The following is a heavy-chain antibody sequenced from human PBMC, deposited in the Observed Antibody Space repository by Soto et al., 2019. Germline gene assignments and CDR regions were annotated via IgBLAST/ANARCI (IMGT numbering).Heavy chain of an antibody. J-gene: IGHJ2*01. D-gene: IGHD3-9*01. Sequence: QVQLQQWGAGPLRPLETLSLTCGVSGGSFCGYYWAWIRQSPGKGLEWIGEINDRGSINYNPSLKSRVSISVDTSKNHYSLNLRSVTAADTAVYYCARESHDILTGPPWVWYFDLWGRGILVTVSS. V-gene: IGHV4-34*01. CDR3: ARESHDILTGPPWVWYFDL. CDR2: INDRGSI. CDR1: GGSFCGYY.